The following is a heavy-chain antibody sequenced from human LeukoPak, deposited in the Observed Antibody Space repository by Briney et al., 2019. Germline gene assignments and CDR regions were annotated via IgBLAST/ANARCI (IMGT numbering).Heavy chain of an antibody. Sequence: SETLSLTCTVSGGSIISSDYHWGWVRQPPGTGLEWIGTISYSGSTDYNPSLRSRVTISVDTSNNQFSLRLGSVTAADTAVYHCARHCCSGPAKRVFDIWGQGTMVTVSS. CDR2: ISYSGST. V-gene: IGHV4-39*01. CDR1: GGSIISSDYH. D-gene: IGHD2-15*01. CDR3: ARHCCSGPAKRVFDI. J-gene: IGHJ3*02.